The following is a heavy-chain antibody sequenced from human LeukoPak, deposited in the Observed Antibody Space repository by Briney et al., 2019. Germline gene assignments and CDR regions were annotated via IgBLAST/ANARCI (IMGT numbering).Heavy chain of an antibody. V-gene: IGHV3-23*01. CDR2: ISGSGGST. D-gene: IGHD5-18*01. Sequence: PGGSLRLSCAAPGFTFSSYAMSWVRQAPGKGLEWVSAISGSGGSTYYADSVKGRFTISRDNSKNTLYLQMNSLRAEDTAVYYCAITHPDTAMVTGFDYWGQGTLVTVSS. CDR1: GFTFSSYA. J-gene: IGHJ4*02. CDR3: AITHPDTAMVTGFDY.